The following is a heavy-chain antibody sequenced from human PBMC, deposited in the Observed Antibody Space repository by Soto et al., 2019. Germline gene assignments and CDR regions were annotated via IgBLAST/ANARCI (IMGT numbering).Heavy chain of an antibody. CDR2: IYSGGST. CDR1: GFTVSSNY. J-gene: IGHJ3*02. Sequence: PGGSLRLSXAASGFTVSSNYMSWVRQAPGKGLEWVSVIYSGGSTYYADSVKGRFTISRDNSKNTLYLQMNSLRAEDTAVYYCARDQYYYDSSGYSRAFDIWGQGTMVTVSS. D-gene: IGHD3-22*01. CDR3: ARDQYYYDSSGYSRAFDI. V-gene: IGHV3-53*01.